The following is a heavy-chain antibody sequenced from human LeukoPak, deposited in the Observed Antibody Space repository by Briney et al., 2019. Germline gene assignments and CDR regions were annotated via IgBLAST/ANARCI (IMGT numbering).Heavy chain of an antibody. D-gene: IGHD5-18*01. Sequence: GESLKISCKGSGYSFTSYWIGWVRRMPGKGLEWMGIIYPGDSETRYSPSFQGQVTISADKSISTAYLQWSSLKASDTAMYYCVIHVDTTMDPDYWGQGTLVTVSS. CDR2: IYPGDSET. CDR1: GYSFTSYW. CDR3: VIHVDTTMDPDY. V-gene: IGHV5-51*01. J-gene: IGHJ4*02.